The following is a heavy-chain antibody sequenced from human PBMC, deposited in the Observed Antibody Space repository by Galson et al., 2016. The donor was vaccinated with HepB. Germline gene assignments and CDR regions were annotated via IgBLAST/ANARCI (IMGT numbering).Heavy chain of an antibody. Sequence: SLRLSCAASGFILSDYYMDWVRQGPGKGLEWVGRTRNSARRYTTDYVASVQGRFTISRDNSKSPVYLHMNDLKPEDTAIYSCARTGVGDFDYWGRGTLVNVSS. V-gene: IGHV3-72*01. CDR3: ARTGVGDFDY. J-gene: IGHJ4*02. CDR1: GFILSDYY. CDR2: TRNSARRYTT.